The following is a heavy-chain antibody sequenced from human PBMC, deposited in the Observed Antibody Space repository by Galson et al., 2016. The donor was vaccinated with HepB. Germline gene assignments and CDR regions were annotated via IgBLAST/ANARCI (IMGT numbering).Heavy chain of an antibody. CDR1: GFPFSSYA. Sequence: SLRLSCAASGFPFSSYAMSWVRQAPGKGLEWVSVISARDGRTYYSDSVKGRFTISRDGSENTLYLQMNSLRVEDTAVYYCAGKTSSFGNWFDPWGQGTLVTVSS. J-gene: IGHJ5*02. CDR3: AGKTSSFGNWFDP. CDR2: ISARDGRT. V-gene: IGHV3-23*01. D-gene: IGHD3-3*01.